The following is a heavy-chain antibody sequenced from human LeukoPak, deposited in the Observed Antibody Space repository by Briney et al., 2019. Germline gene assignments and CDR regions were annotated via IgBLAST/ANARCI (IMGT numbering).Heavy chain of an antibody. CDR3: AKRYSDGGFDP. Sequence: QAGGSLRLSCVASGLTFSNSAMTWVRQGPGKGLEWVSSISGETNNTYYSDSVKGRFTVSRDNSKNTVFLQMNDLTIEDTAIYYRAKRYSDGGFDPWGQGTLVTVSS. CDR2: ISGETNNT. D-gene: IGHD3-10*01. CDR1: GLTFSNSA. J-gene: IGHJ5*02. V-gene: IGHV3-23*01.